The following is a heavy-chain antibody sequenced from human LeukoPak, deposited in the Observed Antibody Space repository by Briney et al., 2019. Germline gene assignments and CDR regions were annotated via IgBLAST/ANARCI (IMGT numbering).Heavy chain of an antibody. Sequence: SETLSLTCAVSGGSISSSSYYWGWIRQPPGKGLEWIGSIYSSGSTYYNPSLKSRVTISVDTSKNQFSLKLSSVTAADTAVYYCARVGDVRTYYDILTGYTRAQTFDYWGQGTLVTVSS. CDR3: ARVGDVRTYYDILTGYTRAQTFDY. V-gene: IGHV4-39*07. CDR2: IYSSGST. D-gene: IGHD3-9*01. CDR1: GGSISSSSYY. J-gene: IGHJ4*02.